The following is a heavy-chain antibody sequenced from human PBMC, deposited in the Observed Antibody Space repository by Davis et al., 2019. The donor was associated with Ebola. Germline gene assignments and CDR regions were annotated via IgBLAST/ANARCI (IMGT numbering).Heavy chain of an antibody. CDR2: IRSKAYGGTT. CDR1: GFTFGDYA. V-gene: IGHV3-49*04. CDR3: TRWKYQLLSSSFDY. J-gene: IGHJ4*02. D-gene: IGHD2-2*01. Sequence: GESLKISCTASGFTFGDYAMSWVRQAPGKGLEWVGFIRSKAYGGTTEYAASVKGRFTISRDDSKSIAYLQMNSLKTEDTAVYYCTRWKYQLLSSSFDYWGQGTLVTVSS.